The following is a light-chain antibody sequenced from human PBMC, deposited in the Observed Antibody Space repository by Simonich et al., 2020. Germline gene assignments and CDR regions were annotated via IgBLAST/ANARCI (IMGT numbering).Light chain of an antibody. Sequence: QSALTQPPSASGSPGQSVTISCTGTSSDVGGYNYVSWYQQHPGKAPKLMIYDVSKRPAGVPDRFSGSKSGTTASLTISGLQAEDEADYYCSSYTSSSTLGVVFGGGTKLTVL. CDR3: SSYTSSSTLGVV. V-gene: IGLV2-8*01. CDR1: SSDVGGYNY. CDR2: DVS. J-gene: IGLJ2*01.